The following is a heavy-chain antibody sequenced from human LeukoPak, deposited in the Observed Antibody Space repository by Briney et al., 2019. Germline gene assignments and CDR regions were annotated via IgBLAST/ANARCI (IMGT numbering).Heavy chain of an antibody. D-gene: IGHD6-13*01. Sequence: GGSLRLSCTASGFAFSIYSMNWVRQAPGKGLEWVSYISSSSGTIYYADSVKGRITISRDNAKNSLYLQVNSLRAEDTAVYYCTSSIVASGTSPFDYWGQGTLVTVSS. V-gene: IGHV3-48*04. CDR3: TSSIVASGTSPFDY. CDR1: GFAFSIYS. J-gene: IGHJ4*02. CDR2: ISSSSGTI.